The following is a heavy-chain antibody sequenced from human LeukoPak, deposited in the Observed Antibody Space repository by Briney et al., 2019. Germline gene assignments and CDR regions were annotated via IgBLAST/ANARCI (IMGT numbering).Heavy chain of an antibody. CDR2: INSDGSST. D-gene: IGHD3-22*01. CDR3: ARGVTYYYGSSGYPRAAFDI. CDR1: GFTFSSYW. Sequence: GGSLRLSCAASGFTFSSYWMHWVRQAPGKGLVWVSRINSDGSSTSYADSVKGRFTISRDNAKNTLYLQMNSLRAEDTAVYYCARGVTYYYGSSGYPRAAFDIWGQGTMVTVSS. J-gene: IGHJ3*02. V-gene: IGHV3-74*01.